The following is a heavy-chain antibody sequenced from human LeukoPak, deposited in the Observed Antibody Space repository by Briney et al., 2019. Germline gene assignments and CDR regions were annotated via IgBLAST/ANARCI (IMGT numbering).Heavy chain of an antibody. V-gene: IGHV1-18*01. Sequence: ASVKVSCKASGYTFSSYGISWVRQAPGQGLEWMGWISAYNGNTNYAQKLQGRVTMTTDTSTSTAYMELRSLRSDDTAVYYCARAFITGTTHYYYMDVWGKGTTVTVSS. CDR1: GYTFSSYG. D-gene: IGHD1-7*01. J-gene: IGHJ6*03. CDR3: ARAFITGTTHYYYMDV. CDR2: ISAYNGNT.